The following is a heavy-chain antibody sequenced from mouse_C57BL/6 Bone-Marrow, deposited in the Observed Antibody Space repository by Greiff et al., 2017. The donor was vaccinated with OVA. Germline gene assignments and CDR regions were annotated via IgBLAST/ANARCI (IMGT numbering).Heavy chain of an antibody. V-gene: IGHV15-2*01. CDR2: ILPSIGRT. CDR1: DSAVFPIAY. CDR3: ARADGYDDFLLHAMDY. Sequence: QVQLKQSGSELRSPGSSVKLSCKAFDSAVFPIAYISWVRRQPGHGFEWIGGILPSIGRTIYGEKFGNKATLDADTLSKTAYLALNSLTSEDSSIYYWARADGYDDFLLHAMDYWGQGTSVTVSS. J-gene: IGHJ4*01. D-gene: IGHD2-2*01.